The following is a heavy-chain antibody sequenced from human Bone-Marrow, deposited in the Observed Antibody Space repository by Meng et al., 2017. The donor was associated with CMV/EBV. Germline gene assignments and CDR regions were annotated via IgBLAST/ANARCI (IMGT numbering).Heavy chain of an antibody. V-gene: IGHV1-18*01. J-gene: IGHJ6*02. CDR2: ISAYNGNT. D-gene: IGHD3-22*01. CDR3: ARDRMIVVVITPDYYYYGMDV. CDR1: GYTFNAYG. Sequence: ASVKVSCKTSGYTFNAYGINWVRQAPGQGLEWMGWISAYNGNTNYAQKLPGRVTMTTDTSTSTAYMELRSLRSDDTAVYYCARDRMIVVVITPDYYYYGMDVWGQGTTVTVSS.